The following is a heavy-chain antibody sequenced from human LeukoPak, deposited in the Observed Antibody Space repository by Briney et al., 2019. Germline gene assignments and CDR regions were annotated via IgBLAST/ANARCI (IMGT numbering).Heavy chain of an antibody. J-gene: IGHJ4*02. D-gene: IGHD2-21*01. CDR1: GFTFSSYA. Sequence: GGSLRLSCAASGFTFSSYAMHWVRQAPGKGLEWVVLISDHESGANEYYAASVKGRFTISRDNSRKTLSLQMNTLRVEDTAVYFCARSRGYCGGEAQCDFTYWGQGTLVTVSS. CDR2: ISDHESGANE. CDR3: ARSRGYCGGEAQCDFTY. V-gene: IGHV3-30-3*01.